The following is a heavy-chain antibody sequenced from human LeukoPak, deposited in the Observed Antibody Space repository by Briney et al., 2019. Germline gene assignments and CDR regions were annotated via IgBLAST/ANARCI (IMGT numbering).Heavy chain of an antibody. V-gene: IGHV3-23*01. Sequence: GGSLRLSCAASGFTFSRYAMSWVRQAPGKGLEWVSGISGSGDSTYYADSVKGRFTISRDNSKNTLYPQMNSLRAEDTAVYYCAKDYHDSSLDYFDYWGQGTLVTVSS. CDR3: AKDYHDSSLDYFDY. J-gene: IGHJ4*02. CDR1: GFTFSRYA. D-gene: IGHD3-22*01. CDR2: ISGSGDST.